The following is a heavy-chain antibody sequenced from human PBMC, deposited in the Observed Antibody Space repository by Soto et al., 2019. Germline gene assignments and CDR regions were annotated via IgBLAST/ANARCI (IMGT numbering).Heavy chain of an antibody. Sequence: QLQLQESGPGLVKPSETLSLTCTVSGGSISSSSYYWGWIRQPPGKGLEWIGSIYYSGSTYYNPSLKSRVTISVDTSKNQFSLKLRSVTAADTAVYYCARNCGGDCWALDYWGQGTLVTVSS. J-gene: IGHJ4*02. CDR3: ARNCGGDCWALDY. CDR1: GGSISSSSYY. V-gene: IGHV4-39*01. CDR2: IYYSGST. D-gene: IGHD2-21*02.